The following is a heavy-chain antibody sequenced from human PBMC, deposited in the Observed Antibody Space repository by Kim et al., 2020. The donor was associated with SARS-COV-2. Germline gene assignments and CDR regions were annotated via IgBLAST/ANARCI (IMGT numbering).Heavy chain of an antibody. CDR1: GGTFSSYA. D-gene: IGHD3-22*01. J-gene: IGHJ4*02. Sequence: SVKVSCKASGGTFSSYAISWVRQAPGQGLEWMGGIIPIFGTANYAQKFQGRVTITADESTSTAYMELSSLRSEDTAVYYCARGVGDYYDSSGYFYWGQGTLVTVSS. V-gene: IGHV1-69*13. CDR3: ARGVGDYYDSSGYFY. CDR2: IIPIFGTA.